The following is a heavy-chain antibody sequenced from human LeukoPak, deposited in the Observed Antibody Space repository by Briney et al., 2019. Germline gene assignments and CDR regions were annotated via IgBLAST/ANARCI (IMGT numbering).Heavy chain of an antibody. J-gene: IGHJ4*02. V-gene: IGHV1-2*06. CDR3: ARDPKESTFDY. CDR2: INPNSGGT. CDR1: GYTFTGHY. Sequence: ASVKVSCKASGYTFTGHYMHWVRQAPGQGLEWMGRINPNSGGTNYAQKFQGRVTMTRDTSISTAYMELSRLRSDDTAVYYCARDPKESTFDYWGQGTLVTVSS. D-gene: IGHD3-10*01.